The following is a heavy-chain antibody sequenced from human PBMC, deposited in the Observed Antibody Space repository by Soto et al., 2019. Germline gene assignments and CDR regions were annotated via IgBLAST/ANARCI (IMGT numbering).Heavy chain of an antibody. J-gene: IGHJ5*02. CDR3: ARHVTGRFDP. Sequence: SETLSLTCTVFGGSISSSYYWGWIRQPPGKGLEWIGSIYHSGSTFHNPSLKSRVTISVDTSKNQFSLKLSSVTAADTAVYYCARHVTGRFDPWGQGTLVTVSS. CDR2: IYHSGST. CDR1: GGSISSSYY. V-gene: IGHV4-38-2*02.